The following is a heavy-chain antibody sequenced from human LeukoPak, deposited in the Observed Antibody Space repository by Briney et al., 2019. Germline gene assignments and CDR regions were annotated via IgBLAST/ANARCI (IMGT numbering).Heavy chain of an antibody. V-gene: IGHV1-24*01. Sequence: ASVKVSCKVSGHTLTELAIHWVRQAPGKGLEWVGGFDPEVVDRVYAQKFQGRVTMTEDTSTDTAYIELTSLRADDTAVYFCAPNGLNGDTLHPDNAFDVWGQGTGFTVSS. J-gene: IGHJ3*01. D-gene: IGHD2-8*01. CDR2: FDPEVVDR. CDR1: GHTLTELA. CDR3: APNGLNGDTLHPDNAFDV.